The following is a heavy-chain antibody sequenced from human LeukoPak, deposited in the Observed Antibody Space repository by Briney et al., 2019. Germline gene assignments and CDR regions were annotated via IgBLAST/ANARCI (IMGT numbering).Heavy chain of an antibody. V-gene: IGHV4-34*01. J-gene: IGHJ5*02. D-gene: IGHD6-6*01. CDR2: INDSGST. CDR1: GGSFSGYY. CDR3: ARGGREQLVRANWFDP. Sequence: SETLSHTCAVYGGSFSGYYWSWIRQPPGKGLEWIREINDSGSTNYNPSLKSRVTISVDTSKNQFSLKLRSETAADTAVYYCARGGREQLVRANWFDPWGQGTLVTVSS.